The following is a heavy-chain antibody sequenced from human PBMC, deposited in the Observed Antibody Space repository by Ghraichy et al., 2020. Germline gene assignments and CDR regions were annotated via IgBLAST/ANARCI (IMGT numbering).Heavy chain of an antibody. Sequence: GGSLRLSCVASGLTFSSYAMTWVRQAPGKGLEWVSSISAGGGSAYYADSVKGRFSISRDNSKDTMYLQMNSLRAEDAAVYFCAKAWGYCSGGTCPPYNWFDPWGQGPLVTVSS. CDR2: ISAGGGSA. V-gene: IGHV3-23*01. CDR1: GLTFSSYA. CDR3: AKAWGYCSGGTCPPYNWFDP. D-gene: IGHD2-15*01. J-gene: IGHJ5*02.